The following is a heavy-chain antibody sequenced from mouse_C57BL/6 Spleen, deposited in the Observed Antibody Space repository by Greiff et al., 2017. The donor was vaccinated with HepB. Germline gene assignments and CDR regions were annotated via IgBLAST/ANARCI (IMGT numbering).Heavy chain of an antibody. D-gene: IGHD1-1*01. CDR1: GFTFSDYG. CDR2: ISSGSSTI. Sequence: EVKLMESGGGLVKPGGSLKLSCAASGFTFSDYGMHWVRQAPEKGLEWVAYISSGSSTIYYADTVKGRFTISRDNAKNTLFLQMTSLRSEDTAVYYCARAYYYGSSHYFDYWGQGTTLTVSS. J-gene: IGHJ2*01. V-gene: IGHV5-17*01. CDR3: ARAYYYGSSHYFDY.